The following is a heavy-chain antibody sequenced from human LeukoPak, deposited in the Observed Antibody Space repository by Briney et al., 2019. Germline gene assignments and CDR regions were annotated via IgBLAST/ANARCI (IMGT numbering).Heavy chain of an antibody. V-gene: IGHV3-23*01. J-gene: IGHJ4*02. Sequence: GGSLRLSCAASGFTFNNYAMDWVRQAPGKGLEWVSDISGSGSSRYYADSVKGRFTISRDNSKNTLYLQMNSLRAEDTAVYYCAKGRGSPYYFEYWGQGTLVTVSS. D-gene: IGHD1-26*01. CDR1: GFTFNNYA. CDR2: ISGSGSSR. CDR3: AKGRGSPYYFEY.